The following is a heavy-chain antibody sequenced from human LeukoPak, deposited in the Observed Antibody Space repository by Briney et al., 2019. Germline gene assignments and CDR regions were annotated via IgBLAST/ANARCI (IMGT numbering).Heavy chain of an antibody. CDR2: IYTSGST. CDR3: ARIKTTVTYGFYYCYMDV. V-gene: IGHV4-4*07. D-gene: IGHD4-11*01. J-gene: IGHJ6*03. Sequence: SETLSLTCTVSGGSISSYYWSWIRQPAGKGLEWIGRIYTSGSTNYNPSLKSRVTMSVDTSKNQFSLKLSSVTAADTAVYYCARIKTTVTYGFYYCYMDVWGKGTTVTVSS. CDR1: GGSISSYY.